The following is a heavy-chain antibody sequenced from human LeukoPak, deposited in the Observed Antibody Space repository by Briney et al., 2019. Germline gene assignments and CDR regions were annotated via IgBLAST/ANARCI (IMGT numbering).Heavy chain of an antibody. Sequence: GGSLRLSCAASGFTVSSNYMSWVRQAPGKGLEWVSVIYSGGSTYYADSVRGRFTISRDNSKNTLYLQMNSLRAEDTAVYYCARYYDSSGYYRWGQGTLATVSS. CDR1: GFTVSSNY. CDR3: ARYYDSSGYYR. CDR2: IYSGGST. J-gene: IGHJ5*02. V-gene: IGHV3-66*01. D-gene: IGHD3-22*01.